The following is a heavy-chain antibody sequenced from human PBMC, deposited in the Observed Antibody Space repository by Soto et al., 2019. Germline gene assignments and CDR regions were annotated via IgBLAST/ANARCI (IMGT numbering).Heavy chain of an antibody. CDR1: GFTFSSSG. Sequence: GGSLRLSCEASGFTFSSSGMSWVRQAPGKGLEWVSSVRGSGSATFYADSVKGRFTISRDNSKNTLHLQMDSLRADDTAVYYCAKTPANYNFYMDVWGQGTPVTVSS. J-gene: IGHJ6*03. D-gene: IGHD2-2*01. CDR2: VRGSGSAT. V-gene: IGHV3-23*01. CDR3: AKTPANYNFYMDV.